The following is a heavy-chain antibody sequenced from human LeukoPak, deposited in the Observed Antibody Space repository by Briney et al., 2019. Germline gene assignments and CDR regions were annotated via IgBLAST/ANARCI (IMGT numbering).Heavy chain of an antibody. Sequence: SETLSLTCTVSGGSISRYYWSWIRQPPGKGLEWSGYIYYSGSTNYNPSLKSRVTISVDTSKNQFSLKLSSVTAADTAVYYCARGFTMVRGHWFDPWGQGTLVTVSS. CDR1: GGSISRYY. D-gene: IGHD3-10*01. V-gene: IGHV4-59*01. CDR2: IYYSGST. CDR3: ARGFTMVRGHWFDP. J-gene: IGHJ5*02.